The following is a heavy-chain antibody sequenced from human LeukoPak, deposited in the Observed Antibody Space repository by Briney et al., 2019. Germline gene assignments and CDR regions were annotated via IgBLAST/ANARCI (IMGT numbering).Heavy chain of an antibody. V-gene: IGHV4-59*08. CDR2: IYYSGST. CDR1: GGSISSYY. CDR3: ARQNDILTGRDDAFDI. D-gene: IGHD3-9*01. J-gene: IGHJ3*02. Sequence: SETLSLTCTVSGGSISSYYWSWIRQPPGKGLEWIGYIYYSGSTNYNPSLKSRVTISVDTSKNQFSLKLSSVTAADTAVYYCARQNDILTGRDDAFDIWGQGTMVTVSS.